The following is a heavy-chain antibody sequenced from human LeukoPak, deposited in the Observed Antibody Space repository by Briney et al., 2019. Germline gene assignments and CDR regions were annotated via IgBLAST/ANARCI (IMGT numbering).Heavy chain of an antibody. CDR3: AREFELFYDY. D-gene: IGHD3-10*01. CDR1: GFTVSSNY. Sequence: GGSLRLSCAASGFTVSSNYMSWVRQAPGKGLEWVSVIYSGGSTYYADSVKGRFTISRDNSKNTLYLQMDSLRAEDTAVYYCAREFELFYDYWGQGTLVTVSS. J-gene: IGHJ4*02. CDR2: IYSGGST. V-gene: IGHV3-66*01.